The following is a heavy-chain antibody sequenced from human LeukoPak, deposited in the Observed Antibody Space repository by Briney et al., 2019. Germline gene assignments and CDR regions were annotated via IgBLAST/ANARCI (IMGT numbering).Heavy chain of an antibody. CDR2: IIPSFGTA. Sequence: SVKVSCKASGGTFSSYAISWVRQAPGQGVEWMGGIIPSFGTANYAQKFQGRVTITTDESTSTAYMELSSLRSEHTAVYYCARGSETTVTTFAEYFQHWGQGTLVTVSS. CDR3: ARGSETTVTTFAEYFQH. D-gene: IGHD4-17*01. V-gene: IGHV1-69*05. J-gene: IGHJ1*01. CDR1: GGTFSSYA.